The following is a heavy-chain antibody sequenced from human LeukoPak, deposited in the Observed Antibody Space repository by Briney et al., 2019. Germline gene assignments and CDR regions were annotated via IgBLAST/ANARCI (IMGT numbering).Heavy chain of an antibody. V-gene: IGHV4-59*08. CDR2: IYYSGST. CDR1: GGSISSYY. D-gene: IGHD3-3*01. Sequence: SETLSLTCTVSGGSISSYYWSWIRQPPGKGLEWIGYIYYSGSTNYNPSLKSRVTISVDTSKNQFSLKLSSVTAADTAVYYCARLLYDFWSGYYLYYFDYWGQGTLVTVSS. CDR3: ARLLYDFWSGYYLYYFDY. J-gene: IGHJ4*02.